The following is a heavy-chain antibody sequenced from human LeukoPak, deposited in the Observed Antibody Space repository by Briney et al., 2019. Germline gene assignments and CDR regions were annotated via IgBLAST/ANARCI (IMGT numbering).Heavy chain of an antibody. J-gene: IGHJ6*04. CDR2: IFGSGGSP. CDR1: GFTFGSHA. V-gene: IGHV3-23*01. CDR3: AKSHPDDFWLNYV. Sequence: PGGSLRLSCEASGFTFGSHAMYWVRQAPGKGLEWVAGIFGSGGSPHYADSVKGRFTISRDNSRNTVYLQMNSLRAEDTAVYYCAKSHPDDFWLNYVWGKGTTVTVSS. D-gene: IGHD3-3*01.